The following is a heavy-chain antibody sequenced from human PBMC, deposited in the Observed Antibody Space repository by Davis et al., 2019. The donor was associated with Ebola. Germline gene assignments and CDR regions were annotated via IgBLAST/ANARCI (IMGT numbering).Heavy chain of an antibody. CDR3: ARRTIFSTFDI. V-gene: IGHV4-39*01. D-gene: IGHD3-3*01. CDR1: GGSIISSSSY. J-gene: IGHJ3*02. CDR2: ISYSGST. Sequence: SETLSLTCTVSGGSIISSSSYWGWIRQPPRKGLEWIGSISYSGSTHYNPSLKSRVTMSVGTSKNQFSLKLSSVTAADTAVYYCARRTIFSTFDIWGQGTMVTVSS.